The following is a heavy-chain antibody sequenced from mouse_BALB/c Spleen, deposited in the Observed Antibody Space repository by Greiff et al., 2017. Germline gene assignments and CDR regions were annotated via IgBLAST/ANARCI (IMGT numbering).Heavy chain of an antibody. D-gene: IGHD2-1*01. Sequence: EVKLMESGGGLVKPGGSLKLSCAASGFTFSDYYMYWVRQTPEKRLEWVATISDGGSYTYYPDSVKGRFTISRDNAKNNLYLQMSSLKSEDTAMYYCAKSYGNGYAMDYWGQGTSVTVSS. CDR2: ISDGGSYT. J-gene: IGHJ4*01. V-gene: IGHV5-4*02. CDR3: AKSYGNGYAMDY. CDR1: GFTFSDYY.